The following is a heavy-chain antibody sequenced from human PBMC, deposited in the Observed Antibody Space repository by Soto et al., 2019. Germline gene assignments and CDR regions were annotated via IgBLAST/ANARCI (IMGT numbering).Heavy chain of an antibody. D-gene: IGHD3-10*01. CDR2: ISAYNGNT. CDR3: ARDNIPPLWFGESSDYYYYYYSMDV. CDR1: GYTFTSYG. J-gene: IGHJ6*02. Sequence: VASVKVSCKASGYTFTSYGISWVRQAPGQGLEWMGWISAYNGNTNYAQKLQGRVTMTTDTSTSTAYMELRSLRSDDTAVYYCARDNIPPLWFGESSDYYYYYYSMDVWGQGTTVTVSS. V-gene: IGHV1-18*04.